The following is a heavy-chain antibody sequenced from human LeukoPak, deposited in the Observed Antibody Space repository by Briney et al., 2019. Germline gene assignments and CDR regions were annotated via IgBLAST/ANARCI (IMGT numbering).Heavy chain of an antibody. V-gene: IGHV4-59*08. CDR2: TYYSGST. J-gene: IGHJ5*02. CDR1: GGSISSYY. Sequence: SETLSLTCTVSGGSISSYYWSWIRQPPGKGLEWIGYTYYSGSTNYNPSLKSRVTISLDTSKNQFSLKLSSVTAADTAVYYCARQGIRQLDPHRWLDPWGQGTLVTVSS. CDR3: ARQGIRQLDPHRWLDP. D-gene: IGHD1-1*01.